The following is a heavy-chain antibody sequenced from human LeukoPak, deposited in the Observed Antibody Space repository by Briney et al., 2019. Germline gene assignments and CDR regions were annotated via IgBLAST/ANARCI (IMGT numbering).Heavy chain of an antibody. CDR3: VSSGGSV. CDR2: ITGNGNST. CDR1: GFTFSSYW. V-gene: IGHV3-74*01. Sequence: PGGSLRLSCAASGFTFSSYWMHRVRQAPGKGLVWASLITGNGNSTIYADSVKGRFTISRDNAKNTLYLQMNSLRPEDTAVYYCVSSGGSVWGQGTLVIVSS. J-gene: IGHJ4*02. D-gene: IGHD2-15*01.